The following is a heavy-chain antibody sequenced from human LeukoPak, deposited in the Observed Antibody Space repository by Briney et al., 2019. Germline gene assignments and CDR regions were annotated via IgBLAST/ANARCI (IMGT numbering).Heavy chain of an antibody. Sequence: KPSETLSLTCTVSGVSISTIAYYWGWIRQAPGKGLEWIGTSFDGGNSYYNPSLKSRVTMSVDGSKNQFSLTLASVTAADTAVYYCATTSGYRNYYYYYIDVWGKGTTVTVSS. J-gene: IGHJ6*03. CDR2: SFDGGNS. D-gene: IGHD3-22*01. CDR3: ATTSGYRNYYYYYIDV. V-gene: IGHV4-39*01. CDR1: GVSISTIAYY.